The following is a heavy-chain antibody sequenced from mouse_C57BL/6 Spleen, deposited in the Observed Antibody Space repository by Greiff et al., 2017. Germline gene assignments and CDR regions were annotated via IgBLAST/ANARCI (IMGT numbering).Heavy chain of an antibody. Sequence: SGPELVKPGASVKLSCKASGYTFTSYDINWVKQRPGQGLEWIGWIYTRDGSTKYNEKFKGKATLTVDPSSSTAYMELHSLTSEDSAVYFCARGLGRGYWGQGTTLTVSS. CDR2: IYTRDGST. J-gene: IGHJ2*01. D-gene: IGHD4-1*01. CDR3: ARGLGRGY. CDR1: GYTFTSYD. V-gene: IGHV1-85*01.